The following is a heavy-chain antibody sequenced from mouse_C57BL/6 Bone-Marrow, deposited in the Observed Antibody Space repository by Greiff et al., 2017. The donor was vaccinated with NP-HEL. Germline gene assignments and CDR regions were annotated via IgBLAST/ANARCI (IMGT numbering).Heavy chain of an antibody. CDR1: GYTFTSYW. J-gene: IGHJ3*01. CDR3: SRIYDGYTWFAY. Sequence: VQLQQPGAELVRPGSSVKLSCKASGYTFTSYWMHWVKQRPIQGLEWIGNIDPSDSETHYNQKFKDKATLTVDKSSSTAYMQLSSLTSEDSAVYYCSRIYDGYTWFAYWGQGTLVTVSA. V-gene: IGHV1-52*01. D-gene: IGHD2-3*01. CDR2: IDPSDSET.